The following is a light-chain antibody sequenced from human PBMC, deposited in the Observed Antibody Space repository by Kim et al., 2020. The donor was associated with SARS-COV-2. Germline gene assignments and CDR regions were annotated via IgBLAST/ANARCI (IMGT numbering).Light chain of an antibody. V-gene: IGKV1-27*01. CDR1: QDISNY. CDR2: AAS. Sequence: GDRVTITCRASQDISNYLAWFQLKPGKAPKLLIYAASALLPGVPSRFSGSGSGTDFTLTVTSLQPEDVATYYCQKCDSAPWTFGQGTKVDIK. CDR3: QKCDSAPWT. J-gene: IGKJ1*01.